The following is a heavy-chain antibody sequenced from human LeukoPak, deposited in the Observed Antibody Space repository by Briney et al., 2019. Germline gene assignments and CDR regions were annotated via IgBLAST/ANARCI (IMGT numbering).Heavy chain of an antibody. J-gene: IGHJ6*02. CDR3: ARDKVYGSGSPPTYYYYYYGMDV. D-gene: IGHD3-10*01. V-gene: IGHV3-7*01. CDR1: GFTFSSYW. Sequence: GGSLRLSCAASGFTFSSYWMSWVRQAPGKGLEWVANIKQDGSEKYYVDSVKGRFTISRDNTKNSLYLQMNSLRAEDTAVYYCARDKVYGSGSPPTYYYYYYGMDVWGQGTTVTVSS. CDR2: IKQDGSEK.